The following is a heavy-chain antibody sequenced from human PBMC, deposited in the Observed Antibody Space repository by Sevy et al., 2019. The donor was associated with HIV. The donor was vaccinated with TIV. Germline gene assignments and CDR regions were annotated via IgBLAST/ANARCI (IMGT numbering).Heavy chain of an antibody. J-gene: IGHJ6*02. CDR2: ISYDGSNK. CDR1: GFTFSSYG. CDR3: AKDVGIAVAGNKGSSYYYYYGMDV. V-gene: IGHV3-30*18. D-gene: IGHD6-19*01. Sequence: GGSLRLSCAASGFTFSSYGMHWVRQAPGKGLEWVAVISYDGSNKYYADSVKGRFTISRDNSKNTLYLQMNSRRAEDTAGYYCAKDVGIAVAGNKGSSYYYYYGMDVWGQGNTVTVSS.